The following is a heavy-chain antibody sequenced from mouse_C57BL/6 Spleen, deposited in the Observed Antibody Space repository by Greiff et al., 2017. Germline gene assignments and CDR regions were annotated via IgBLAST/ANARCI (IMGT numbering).Heavy chain of an antibody. D-gene: IGHD2-3*01. CDR1: GYTFTGYW. CDR2: ILPGSGST. Sequence: QVQLQQSGAELMKPGASVKLSCKASGYTFTGYWIEWVKQRPGHGLEWIGGILPGSGSTNYNEKFKGKATFTADTSSNTAYLQRSSLTTEDSAIYYCAIYVNEDCAMDYWGQGTSVTVSS. CDR3: AIYVNEDCAMDY. J-gene: IGHJ4*01. V-gene: IGHV1-9*01.